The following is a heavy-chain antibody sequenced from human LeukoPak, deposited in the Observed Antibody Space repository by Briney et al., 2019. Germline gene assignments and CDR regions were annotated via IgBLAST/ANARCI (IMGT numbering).Heavy chain of an antibody. J-gene: IGHJ4*02. D-gene: IGHD3-10*01. V-gene: IGHV4-59*12. CDR3: ARTRIGSLWFGELFDY. CDR1: GGSISTYH. CDR2: FYYNGDT. Sequence: SETLSLTCTVSGGSISTYHWSWIRQSPRKGLEWIGYFYYNGDTKYNPSLKSRVTISVDTSKNQFSLKLSSVTAADTAVYYCARTRIGSLWFGELFDYWGQGTLVTVSS.